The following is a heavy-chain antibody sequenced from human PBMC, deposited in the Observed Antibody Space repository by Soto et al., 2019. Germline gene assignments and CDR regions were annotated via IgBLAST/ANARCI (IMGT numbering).Heavy chain of an antibody. D-gene: IGHD3-22*01. V-gene: IGHV3-30*18. CDR1: GFTFSSYG. CDR2: ISYDGSNK. Sequence: GGSLRLSCAASGFTFSSYGMHWVRQAPGKGLEWVAVISYDGSNKYYADSVKGRFTISRDNSKNTLYLQMNSLRAEDTAVYYCAKDGRGNYYDSSGYYLVWYFDYWGQGT. J-gene: IGHJ4*02. CDR3: AKDGRGNYYDSSGYYLVWYFDY.